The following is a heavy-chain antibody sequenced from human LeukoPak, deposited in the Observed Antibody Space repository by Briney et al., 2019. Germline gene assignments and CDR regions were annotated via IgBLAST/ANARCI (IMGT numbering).Heavy chain of an antibody. Sequence: SETLSLTCTVSGGSISSYYWSWIRQPPGKGLEWIGNIYDRGSTKYNPSLKSRVTISVDTSKDQFSLRLSSVTAADTAVYYCARGRTFDNWGQGTLVTVSS. CDR3: ARGRTFDN. CDR2: IYDRGST. V-gene: IGHV4-59*01. J-gene: IGHJ4*02. CDR1: GGSISSYY.